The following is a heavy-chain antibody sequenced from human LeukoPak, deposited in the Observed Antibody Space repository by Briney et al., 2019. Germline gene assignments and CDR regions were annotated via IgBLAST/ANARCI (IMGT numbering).Heavy chain of an antibody. CDR1: GGSISSSSYY. Sequence: SETLSLTCTVSGGSISSSSYYWGWIRQPPGKGLEWIGSIYYSGSTYYNPSLKSRVTISVDTPKNQFSLKLSSVTAADTAVYYCARGGVAATLSWFDPWGQGTLVTVSS. J-gene: IGHJ5*02. D-gene: IGHD2-15*01. CDR2: IYYSGST. CDR3: ARGGVAATLSWFDP. V-gene: IGHV4-39*01.